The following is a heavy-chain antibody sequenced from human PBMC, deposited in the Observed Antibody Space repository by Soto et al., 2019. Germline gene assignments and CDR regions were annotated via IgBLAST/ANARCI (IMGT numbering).Heavy chain of an antibody. CDR3: ARWLGGYDN. J-gene: IGHJ4*02. CDR2: ISNTGDST. Sequence: GASVKVSCKASGYTFTGYAIHWVRQAPGKGLEYVSAISNTGDSTFYANSVKGRFTISRDNSKNTLYLQMGSLRAEDMAVYYCARWLGGYDNWGQGTLVTVSS. V-gene: IGHV3-64*01. D-gene: IGHD6-19*01. CDR1: GYTFTGYA.